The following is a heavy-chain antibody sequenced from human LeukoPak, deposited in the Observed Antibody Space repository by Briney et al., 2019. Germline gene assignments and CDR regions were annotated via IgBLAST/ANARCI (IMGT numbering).Heavy chain of an antibody. CDR3: ARTTTYYYDSSGLGYSDY. CDR2: INAGNGNT. Sequence: ASVKVSCKASGYTFTKYAMHWVRQAPGQRLEWMGWINAGNGNTKYSQEFQGRGTITRDTSASTAYMELSSLRSEDMAVYYCARTTTYYYDSSGLGYSDYWGQGTLVTVSS. V-gene: IGHV1-3*03. D-gene: IGHD3-22*01. J-gene: IGHJ4*02. CDR1: GYTFTKYA.